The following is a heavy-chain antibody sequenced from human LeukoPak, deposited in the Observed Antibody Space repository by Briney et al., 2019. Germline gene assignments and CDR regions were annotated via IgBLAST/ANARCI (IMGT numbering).Heavy chain of an antibody. CDR2: IYPADSDT. J-gene: IGHJ6*02. CDR3: AGRGTIGSSSTGYYYYGMDV. Sequence: RGESLKISCKVSGYTFTTYWIGWVRQMPGKGLEWMGIIYPADSDTRYSPSFQGQVTISVDKSISTAYLQWSSLKASDTAIYYCAGRGTIGSSSTGYYYYGMDVWGQGTTVTVSS. V-gene: IGHV5-51*01. D-gene: IGHD2-2*01. CDR1: GYTFTTYW.